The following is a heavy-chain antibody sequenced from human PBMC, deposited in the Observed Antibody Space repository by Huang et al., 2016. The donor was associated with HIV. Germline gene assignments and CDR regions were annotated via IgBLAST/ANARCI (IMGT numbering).Heavy chain of an antibody. CDR3: AVGGRTASYFHFDP. J-gene: IGHJ5*02. CDR1: GFTFLDFW. V-gene: IGHV3-74*01. CDR2: INSDGTYI. D-gene: IGHD3-9*01. Sequence: EVRFQESGGGQVQPGGSLKLSCVASGFTFLDFWVDWARQVPGEGGVWVERINSDGTYIDYADSVRGRFVVSRNNARDILSLEMSSLRPEDTGVYFCAVGGRTASYFHFDPRGQGIPVIV.